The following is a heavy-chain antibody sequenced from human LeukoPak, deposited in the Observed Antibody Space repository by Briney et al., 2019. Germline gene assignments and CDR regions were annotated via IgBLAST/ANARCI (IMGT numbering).Heavy chain of an antibody. Sequence: PSETLSLTCTVSGGSISSGTYYWNWIRQPAGKGLEWIGRIYTSGNTNYHPSLKSRVTISVDTSKNQFSLKLSSLTAADTAVYYCAREGLNMVRGVIPKEAWGWFDPWGQGTLVTVSS. J-gene: IGHJ5*02. D-gene: IGHD3-10*01. V-gene: IGHV4-61*02. CDR3: AREGLNMVRGVIPKEAWGWFDP. CDR1: GGSISSGTYY. CDR2: IYTSGNT.